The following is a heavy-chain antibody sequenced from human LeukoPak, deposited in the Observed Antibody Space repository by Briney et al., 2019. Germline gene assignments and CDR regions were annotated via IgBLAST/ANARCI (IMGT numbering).Heavy chain of an antibody. CDR1: GYIFTNYP. CDR2: INTNTGNP. V-gene: IGHV7-4-1*02. CDR3: ARDSYCSGGTCYSRVGY. J-gene: IGHJ4*02. D-gene: IGHD2-15*01. Sequence: GASVKVSCKASGYIFTNYPMNWVRQAPRQGLEWMGLINTNTGNPTYAQGLTERFVFSWDTSVSTAYLQITSLKAEDTAVYFCARDSYCSGGTCYSRVGYWGQGTLVTVSS.